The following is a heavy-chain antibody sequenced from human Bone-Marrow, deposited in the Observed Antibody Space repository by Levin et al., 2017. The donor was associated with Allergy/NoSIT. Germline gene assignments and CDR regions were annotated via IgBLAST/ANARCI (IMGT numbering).Heavy chain of an antibody. CDR3: AKLPEYSSSSYYYYYMDV. CDR1: GFTFSSYG. CDR2: ISYDGSNK. Sequence: GESLKISCAASGFTFSSYGMHWVRQAPGKGLEWVAVISYDGSNKYYADSVKGRFTISRDNSKNTLYLQMNSLRAEDTAVYYCAKLPEYSSSSYYYYYMDVWGKGTTVTVSS. J-gene: IGHJ6*03. V-gene: IGHV3-30*18. D-gene: IGHD6-6*01.